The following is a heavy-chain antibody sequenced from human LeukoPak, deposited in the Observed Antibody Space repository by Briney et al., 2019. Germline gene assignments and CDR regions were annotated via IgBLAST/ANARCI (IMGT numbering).Heavy chain of an antibody. V-gene: IGHV3-74*01. CDR2: INSDGSST. CDR1: GFSFNTYA. J-gene: IGHJ4*02. Sequence: GGSLRLSCAASGFSFNTYAMSWVRQAPGKGLVWVSRINSDGSSTSYADSVKGRFTISRDNAKNTLYLQMNSLRAEDTAVYYCARVIAVAGNYYFDYWGQGTLVTVSS. D-gene: IGHD6-19*01. CDR3: ARVIAVAGNYYFDY.